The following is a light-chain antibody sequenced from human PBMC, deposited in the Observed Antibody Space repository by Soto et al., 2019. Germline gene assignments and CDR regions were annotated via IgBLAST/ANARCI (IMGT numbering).Light chain of an antibody. J-gene: IGKJ5*01. V-gene: IGKV3-20*01. CDR2: GAS. CDR3: QHYEWSQIT. CDR1: QSVSSTN. Sequence: EIVLTQSPGTLSLSPGERATLSYRASQSVSSTNLAWYQQKPGQAPRLLIYGASSRATGIPDRFSGSGSGTDFTLTISRLEPEDFAVYYCQHYEWSQITFGQGTRLEIK.